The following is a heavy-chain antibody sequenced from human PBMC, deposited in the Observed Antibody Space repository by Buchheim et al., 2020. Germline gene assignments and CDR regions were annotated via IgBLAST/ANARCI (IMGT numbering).Heavy chain of an antibody. CDR2: IKQDGSEK. V-gene: IGHV3-7*01. J-gene: IGHJ4*02. CDR3: ARELRDDILTGYYYLDY. CDR1: GFTISSYW. D-gene: IGHD3-9*01. Sequence: EVQLVESGGGLVQPGGSLRLSCAASGFTISSYWMSWVRQAPGKGLEWVANIKQDGSEKYYVDSVKGRFTISRDNAKNSLYLQMNSLRAEDTAVYYCARELRDDILTGYYYLDYWGQGTL.